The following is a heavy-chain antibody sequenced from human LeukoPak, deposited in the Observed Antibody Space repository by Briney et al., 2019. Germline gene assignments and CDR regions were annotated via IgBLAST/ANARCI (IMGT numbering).Heavy chain of an antibody. V-gene: IGHV1-2*02. D-gene: IGHD5-18*01. CDR2: INPNSGGT. CDR3: ARFSVRGYSYGRLDY. Sequence: GSVKVSCKASGYTFTGYYMHWVRQAPGQGLEWMGWINPNSGGTNYAQKFQGRVTMTRDTSISTAYMELSRLRSDDTAVYYCARFSVRGYSYGRLDYWGQGTLVTVSS. J-gene: IGHJ4*02. CDR1: GYTFTGYY.